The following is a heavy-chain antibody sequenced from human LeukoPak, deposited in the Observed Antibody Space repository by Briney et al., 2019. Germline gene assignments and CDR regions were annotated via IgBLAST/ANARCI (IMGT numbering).Heavy chain of an antibody. D-gene: IGHD3-10*01. J-gene: IGHJ4*02. CDR3: SRSGTGENDY. CDR1: GYTFTSYG. Sequence: ASVKVSCKASGYTFTSYGISWVRQAPGQGLEWMGWINCNSGGTNFAPKFRGRVTMTRDTSITTAYMELSGLTSDDTAVYYCSRSGTGENDYWGQGTLVTVSS. V-gene: IGHV1-2*02. CDR2: INCNSGGT.